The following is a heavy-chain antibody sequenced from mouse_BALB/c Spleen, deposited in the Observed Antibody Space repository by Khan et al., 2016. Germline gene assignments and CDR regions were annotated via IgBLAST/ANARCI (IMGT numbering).Heavy chain of an antibody. CDR1: GYTFTIYT. CDR3: ARSRIMAGNYLFDS. J-gene: IGHJ2*01. CDR2: INPSSGYT. V-gene: IGHV1-4*01. D-gene: IGHD2-1*01. Sequence: VQLQESGAELARPGASVKMSCKASGYTFTIYTMHWVKQRPGQGLEWIGYINPSSGYTNYNQKFKDKATLTADKSSSTAYMQLSSLTSEDSAVYYCARSRIMAGNYLFDSWVQGTTLTVSS.